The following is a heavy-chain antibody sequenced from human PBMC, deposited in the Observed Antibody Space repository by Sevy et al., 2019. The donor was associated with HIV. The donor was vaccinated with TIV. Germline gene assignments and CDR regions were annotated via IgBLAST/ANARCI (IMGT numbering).Heavy chain of an antibody. D-gene: IGHD3-22*01. Sequence: GGSLRLSCAASGFSVCDTYMSWVRQAPGKGLEWVSVIYSGDKAYHADSVKGRFTISRDSSKNTIYLQLNSLRTEDTAVYYCARLNVYYYDDDGYYTTGYAYDIWGQGTMVTVSS. J-gene: IGHJ3*02. CDR1: GFSVCDTY. V-gene: IGHV3-53*01. CDR2: IYSGDKA. CDR3: ARLNVYYYDDDGYYTTGYAYDI.